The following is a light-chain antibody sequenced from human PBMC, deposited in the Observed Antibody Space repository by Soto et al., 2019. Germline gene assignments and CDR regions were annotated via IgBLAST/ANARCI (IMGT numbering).Light chain of an antibody. CDR1: ASNIGSNS. CDR2: GNN. J-gene: IGLJ2*01. Sequence: QAVVTQPPSASGTPGQRVTLSCSGGASNIGSNSVTWYQQLPGTAPKLVLFGNNERPSGVPDRFSGSKSGTSASLAISGLQSEDEADYYCAAWDESPNVPVFGGGTKVTVL. V-gene: IGLV1-44*01. CDR3: AAWDESPNVPV.